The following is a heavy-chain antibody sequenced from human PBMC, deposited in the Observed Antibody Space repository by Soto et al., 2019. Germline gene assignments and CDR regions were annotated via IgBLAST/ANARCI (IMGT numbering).Heavy chain of an antibody. CDR3: AKVIPPGYSSSWYLGPLDY. D-gene: IGHD6-13*01. J-gene: IGHJ4*02. CDR1: GFTFSSYA. V-gene: IGHV3-23*01. CDR2: ISGSGGST. Sequence: GGSLRLSCAASGFTFSSYAMSWVRQAPGKWLEWVSAISGSGGSTYYADSVKGRFTISRDNSKNTLYLQMNSLRAEDTAVYYCAKVIPPGYSSSWYLGPLDYWGXGTLVTVSS.